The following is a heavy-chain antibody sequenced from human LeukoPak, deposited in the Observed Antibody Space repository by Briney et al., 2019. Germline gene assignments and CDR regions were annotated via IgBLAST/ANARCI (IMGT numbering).Heavy chain of an antibody. D-gene: IGHD3-3*01. CDR3: ARDLGIFGDFDY. CDR2: IRYDGSNE. V-gene: IGHV3-30*02. CDR1: GFSFSNFG. Sequence: GGSLRLSCTTSGFSFSNFGMHWVRQAPDKGLEWLAYIRYDGSNEYSADSVKGRFTISRDNSRNTLFLQMDSLRSEDTAVYYCARDLGIFGDFDYWGQGTLVIVSS. J-gene: IGHJ4*02.